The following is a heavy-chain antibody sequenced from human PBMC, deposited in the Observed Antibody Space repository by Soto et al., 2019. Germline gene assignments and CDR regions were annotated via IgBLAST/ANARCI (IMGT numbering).Heavy chain of an antibody. Sequence: GGSLRLSCAASGLSLSNAWMNWVRQAPGKGLEWVGLINTKTDGGTTDYAAPVKGRFTISRDDSKNTLYLQINSLKTEDTAVYYCSTYLGFRSGVDYWGQGTLVTVSS. D-gene: IGHD3-3*01. CDR1: GLSLSNAW. CDR2: INTKTDGGTT. J-gene: IGHJ4*02. CDR3: STYLGFRSGVDY. V-gene: IGHV3-15*07.